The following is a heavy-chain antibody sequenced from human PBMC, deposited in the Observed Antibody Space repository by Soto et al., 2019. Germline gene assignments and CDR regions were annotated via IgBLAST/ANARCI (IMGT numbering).Heavy chain of an antibody. CDR3: ARDPRRSVPWEGSRGYYNWFDP. Sequence: SVKVSCKASGGTFSSYAISWVRQAPGQGLEWMGGIIPIFGTANYAQKFQGRVTITADESTSTAYMELSSLRSEDTAVYYCARDPRRSVPWEGSRGYYNWFDPWGQGTLVTVSS. V-gene: IGHV1-69*13. CDR2: IIPIFGTA. J-gene: IGHJ5*02. D-gene: IGHD3-22*01. CDR1: GGTFSSYA.